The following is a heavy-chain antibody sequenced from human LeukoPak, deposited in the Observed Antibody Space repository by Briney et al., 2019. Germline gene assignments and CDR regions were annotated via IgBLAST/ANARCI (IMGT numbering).Heavy chain of an antibody. D-gene: IGHD2-15*01. CDR2: ISSSSSYI. J-gene: IGHJ4*02. Sequence: GGSLRLSCAASGFTFSSYSMNWVRQAPGKGLEWVSSISSSSSYIYYADSVKGRFTISRDNAKNSLYLQVNSLRAEDTAVYYCARGGIVADRIFDYWGQGTLVTVSS. CDR1: GFTFSSYS. CDR3: ARGGIVADRIFDY. V-gene: IGHV3-21*01.